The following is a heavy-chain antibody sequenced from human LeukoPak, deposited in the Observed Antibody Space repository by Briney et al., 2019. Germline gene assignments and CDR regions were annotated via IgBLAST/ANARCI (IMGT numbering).Heavy chain of an antibody. Sequence: ETGGSLRLSCAASGFTFSSYGMHWVRQAPGQGLEWMGWINPNSGGTNYAQKFQGRVTMTRDTSISTAYMELSRLRSDDTAVYYCARGPLGIRSSDYWGQGTLVTVSS. CDR3: ARGPLGIRSSDY. CDR1: GFTFSSYG. J-gene: IGHJ4*02. CDR2: INPNSGGT. V-gene: IGHV1-2*02. D-gene: IGHD7-27*01.